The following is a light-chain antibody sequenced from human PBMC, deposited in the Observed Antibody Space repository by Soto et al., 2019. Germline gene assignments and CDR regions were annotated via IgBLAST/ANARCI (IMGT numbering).Light chain of an antibody. Sequence: QSALPQTPSASGSPGQSVTISCSGTSSDVGGYNYVSWYQQHPGKAPKLMISEVSKRPSGVPDRFSGSKSGNTASLTVSGLQAEDEADYYCSSYAGSSHLVFGGGTKRTVL. CDR1: SSDVGGYNY. CDR3: SSYAGSSHLV. J-gene: IGLJ2*01. V-gene: IGLV2-8*01. CDR2: EVS.